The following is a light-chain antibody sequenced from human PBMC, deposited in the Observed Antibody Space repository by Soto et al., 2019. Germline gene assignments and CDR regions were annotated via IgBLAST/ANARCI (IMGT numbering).Light chain of an antibody. CDR1: SSDVGSYNL. CDR2: EGS. Sequence: QLVLTQPASVSASPGQSITISCAGTSSDVGSYNLVSWYQQRPGEAPKLIIYEGSKRPSGISNRFSGSKSGNTASLTVSGLHAGDEADYYCCSYAGSGTYVFGTGTKVTVL. J-gene: IGLJ1*01. CDR3: CSYAGSGTYV. V-gene: IGLV2-23*01.